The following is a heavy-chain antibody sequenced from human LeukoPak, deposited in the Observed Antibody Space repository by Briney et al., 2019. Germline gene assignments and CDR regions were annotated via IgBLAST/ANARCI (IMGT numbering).Heavy chain of an antibody. D-gene: IGHD1-7*01. Sequence: ASVTVSCKASGYTFTGYYMHWVRQAPGQGLEWMGWINPNSGGTNYAQKFQGRVTMTRDTPISTAYMELRRLRSDDTAVCYCARERLELGYYYYGMDVWGQGTTVTVSS. J-gene: IGHJ6*02. CDR3: ARERLELGYYYYGMDV. V-gene: IGHV1-2*02. CDR1: GYTFTGYY. CDR2: INPNSGGT.